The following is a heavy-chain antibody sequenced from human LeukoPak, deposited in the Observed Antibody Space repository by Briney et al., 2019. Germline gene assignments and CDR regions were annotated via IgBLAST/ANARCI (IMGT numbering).Heavy chain of an antibody. CDR3: ARVLTVTTGFFDYFDY. D-gene: IGHD4-17*01. V-gene: IGHV1-18*01. CDR1: GYTFTSYG. Sequence: GASVKVSCKASGYTFTSYGISWVRQAPGQGLEWMGWISAYNGNTNYAQKLQGRVTMTTDTSTSTAYMELRSLRSDDTAVYYCARVLTVTTGFFDYFDYWGQGTLVTVSS. CDR2: ISAYNGNT. J-gene: IGHJ4*02.